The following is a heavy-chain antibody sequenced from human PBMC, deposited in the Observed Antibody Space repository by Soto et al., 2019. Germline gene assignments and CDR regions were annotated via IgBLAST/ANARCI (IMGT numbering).Heavy chain of an antibody. CDR1: GYTFTSYG. J-gene: IGHJ4*02. CDR2: ISAYNGNT. V-gene: IGHV1-18*01. Sequence: ASVKVSCKASGYTFTSYGINWVRQAPGQGLEWMGWISAYNGNTNYAQKLQGRVTMTTDTSTSTAYMELRSLRSDDTAVYYCARDRDSSGWYSSRTGYDCWGQGTLVTVSS. CDR3: ARDRDSSGWYSSRTGYDC. D-gene: IGHD6-19*01.